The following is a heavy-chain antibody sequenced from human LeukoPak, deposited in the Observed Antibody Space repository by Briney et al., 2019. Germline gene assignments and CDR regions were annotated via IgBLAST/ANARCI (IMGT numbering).Heavy chain of an antibody. Sequence: PSETLSLTCTVSGGSISSYYWSWIRQPPGKGLEWIGYIYYSGSTNYNPSLKSGVTISVDTSKNQFSLKLSSVTAADTAVYYCARDPYYDSSTYWYFDLWGRGTLVTVSS. V-gene: IGHV4-59*01. D-gene: IGHD3-22*01. CDR1: GGSISSYY. J-gene: IGHJ2*01. CDR3: ARDPYYDSSTYWYFDL. CDR2: IYYSGST.